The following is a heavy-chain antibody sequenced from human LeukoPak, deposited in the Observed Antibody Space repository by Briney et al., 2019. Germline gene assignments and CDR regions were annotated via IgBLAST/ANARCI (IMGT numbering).Heavy chain of an antibody. CDR1: SGSISSYY. Sequence: SETLSLTCTVSSGSISSYYWSWIRQPPGKGLEWIGYIYYSGSTNYNPSLKSRVTISVDTSKNQFSLKLTSVTAADTAVYYCARVVGATSYFDYWGQGTLVTVSS. J-gene: IGHJ4*02. CDR2: IYYSGST. V-gene: IGHV4-59*01. D-gene: IGHD1-26*01. CDR3: ARVVGATSYFDY.